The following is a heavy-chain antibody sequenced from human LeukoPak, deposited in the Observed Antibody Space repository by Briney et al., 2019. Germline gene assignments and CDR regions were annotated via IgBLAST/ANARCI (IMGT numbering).Heavy chain of an antibody. CDR3: ARVRCSGGSCQTYYYYGMDV. V-gene: IGHV7-4-1*02. D-gene: IGHD2-15*01. Sequence: ASVKVSCKASGGTFSSYAMNWVRQAPGQGLEWMGWINTNTGNPTYAQGFTGRFVFSLDTSVSTAYLQISSLKAEDTAVYYCARVRCSGGSCQTYYYYGMDVWGQGTTVTVSS. J-gene: IGHJ6*02. CDR1: GGTFSSYA. CDR2: INTNTGNP.